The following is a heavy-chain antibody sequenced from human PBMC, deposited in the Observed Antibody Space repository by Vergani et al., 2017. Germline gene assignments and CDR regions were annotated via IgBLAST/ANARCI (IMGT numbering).Heavy chain of an antibody. CDR1: GGSISSSSYY. V-gene: IGHV4-39*07. CDR2: INHSGST. Sequence: QLQLQESGPGLVKPSETLSLTCTVSGGSISSSSYYWGWVRQAPGKGLEWIGEINHSGSTNYNPALKSRVTISVDTSKNQFSLKLSSVTAADTAVYYCASSDIVVVPAAMLSGRPHYNWFDPWGQGTLVTVSS. J-gene: IGHJ5*02. CDR3: ASSDIVVVPAAMLSGRPHYNWFDP. D-gene: IGHD2-2*01.